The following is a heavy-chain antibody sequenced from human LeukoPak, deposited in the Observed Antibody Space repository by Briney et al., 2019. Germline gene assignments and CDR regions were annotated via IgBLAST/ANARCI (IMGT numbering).Heavy chain of an antibody. CDR2: ISSSSSYI. CDR1: GFTFSSYS. Sequence: GGSLRLSCAASGFTFSSYSMNWVRQAPGKGLEWVSSISSSSSYIYYADSVKGRFTTSRDNAKNSLYLQMNSLRAEDTDVYYCARDILSITGSGSYSDYWGQGTLVTVSS. CDR3: ARDILSITGSGSYSDY. V-gene: IGHV3-21*01. J-gene: IGHJ4*02. D-gene: IGHD3-10*01.